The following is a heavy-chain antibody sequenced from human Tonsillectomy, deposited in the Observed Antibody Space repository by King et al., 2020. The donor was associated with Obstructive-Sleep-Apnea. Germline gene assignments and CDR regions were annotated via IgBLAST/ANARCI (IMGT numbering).Heavy chain of an antibody. Sequence: VQLVESGGDLVQPGGSLRLSCAASGFIFSSYSMNWVRQATGKGLEWVSCISSSSITLYYADTVKGRFTIDRDNATNSLSLQMTNLRAEDTAVYYCANGLRAAGLGDAFDIWGQGTMVTVS. CDR2: ISSSSITL. CDR1: GFIFSSYS. J-gene: IGHJ3*02. CDR3: ANGLRAAGLGDAFDI. D-gene: IGHD6-13*01. V-gene: IGHV3-48*04.